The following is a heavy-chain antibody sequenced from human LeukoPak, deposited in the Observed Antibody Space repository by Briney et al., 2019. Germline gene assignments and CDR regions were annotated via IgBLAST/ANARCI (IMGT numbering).Heavy chain of an antibody. CDR2: ISAYNGNT. D-gene: IGHD6-19*01. CDR3: ASGWAIMAGGAEYFQH. J-gene: IGHJ1*01. CDR1: GYTFTSYG. V-gene: IGHV1-18*01. Sequence: ASVKVSCTASGYTFTSYGISWVRQAPGQGLEWMGWISAYNGNTNYAQKLQGRVSMTTDTSTSTAYMELRSLRSDDTAVYYCASGWAIMAGGAEYFQHWGQGTLVTVSS.